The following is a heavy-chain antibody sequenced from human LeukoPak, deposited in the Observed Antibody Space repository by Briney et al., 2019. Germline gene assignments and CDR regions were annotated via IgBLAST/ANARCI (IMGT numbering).Heavy chain of an antibody. D-gene: IGHD3-10*01. CDR2: IYYSGST. J-gene: IGHJ4*02. CDR1: GGSISSYY. V-gene: IGHV4-59*01. Sequence: SETLSLTCTVSGGSISSYYWSWIRQPPGKGLEWIGYIYYSGSTNYNPSLKSRVTISVDTSKNQFSLKLSSVTAADTAVYYCARRSYYYGSGSYEGYFDYWGQGTLVAVSS. CDR3: ARRSYYYGSGSYEGYFDY.